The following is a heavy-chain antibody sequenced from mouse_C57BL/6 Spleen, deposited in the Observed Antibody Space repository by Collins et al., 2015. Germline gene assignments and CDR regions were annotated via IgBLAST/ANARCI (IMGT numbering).Heavy chain of an antibody. D-gene: IGHD1-1*02. CDR1: GFSFNTYA. J-gene: IGHJ1*03. CDR3: VRTGSHWYFDV. Sequence: EVQLVESGGGLVQPKGSLKLSCAASGFSFNTYAMNWVRQAPGKGLEWVARIRSKSNNYATYYADSVKDRFTISRDDSESMLYLQMNNLKTEDTAMYYCVRTGSHWYFDVWGTGTTVTVSS. V-gene: IGHV10-1*01. CDR2: IRSKSNNYAT.